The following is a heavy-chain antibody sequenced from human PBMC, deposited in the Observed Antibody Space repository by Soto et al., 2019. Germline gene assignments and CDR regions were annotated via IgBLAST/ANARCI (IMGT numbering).Heavy chain of an antibody. CDR2: IYYSGST. CDR3: ARDRSSTSYFDY. D-gene: IGHD2-2*01. J-gene: IGHJ4*02. CDR1: GGSIISCGYY. V-gene: IGHV4-31*02. Sequence: TLSLTCTVSGGSIISCGYYWSLIRQHPGKGLEWIGYIYYSGSTYYNPSLKSRVTISVDTSKNQFSLKLSSVTAADTAVYYCARDRSSTSYFDYWGQGTLVTVSS.